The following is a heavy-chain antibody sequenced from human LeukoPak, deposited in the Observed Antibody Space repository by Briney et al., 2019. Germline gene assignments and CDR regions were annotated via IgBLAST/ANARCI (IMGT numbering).Heavy chain of an antibody. V-gene: IGHV1-8*03. CDR3: ARGAAAHDAFDI. Sequence: GASVKVSCKASGYTCTSYDINWVRQATGQGLEWMGWMNPNSGNTGYAQKFQGRVTITRNTSISTAYMELSSLRSEDTAVYYCARGAAAHDAFDIWGQGTMVTVSS. CDR2: MNPNSGNT. J-gene: IGHJ3*02. D-gene: IGHD6-13*01. CDR1: GYTCTSYD.